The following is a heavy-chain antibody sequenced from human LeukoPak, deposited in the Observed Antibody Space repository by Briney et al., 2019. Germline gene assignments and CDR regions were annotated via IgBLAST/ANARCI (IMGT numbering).Heavy chain of an antibody. J-gene: IGHJ4*02. V-gene: IGHV4-59*08. CDR1: GGSINNYQ. CDR2: ISDRGST. CDR3: ARGKRVLRYFDWLSAFDY. Sequence: SETLSLTCTVSGGSINNYQWSWIRQPPGKGLEWIGYISDRGSTNYNPSLKSRLTISVDTSKNQFSLKLNSVTAADTAVYYCARGKRVLRYFDWLSAFDYWGQGTLVTVSS. D-gene: IGHD3-9*01.